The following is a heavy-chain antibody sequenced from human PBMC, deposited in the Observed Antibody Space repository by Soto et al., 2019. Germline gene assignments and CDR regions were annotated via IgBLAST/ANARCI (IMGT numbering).Heavy chain of an antibody. V-gene: IGHV3-64*01. J-gene: IGHJ4*02. CDR1: GFTFISYV. D-gene: IGHD1-26*01. Sequence: AASLRPSSAASGFTFISYVMHWVRQAPGKGLEYVSAISTNGGSTYYANFVKGRFTISRDNSKNTLYLQMGSLRAEDMAVYYCARGGSDFDYWGQGT. CDR3: ARGGSDFDY. CDR2: ISTNGGST.